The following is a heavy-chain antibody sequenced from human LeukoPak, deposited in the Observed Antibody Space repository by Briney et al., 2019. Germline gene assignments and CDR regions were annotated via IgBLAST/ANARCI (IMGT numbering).Heavy chain of an antibody. D-gene: IGHD6-19*01. CDR3: ARLSVASGWRYMDV. J-gene: IGHJ6*03. CDR1: GYSFTSHW. Sequence: PGQPLKVSCRGSGYSFTSHWNGWVREMPGQGLELMGTIYPGDSDTTYSPSLQGHFSISADKSINTAYLQWSSLRASDTAMYYCARLSVASGWRYMDVWGKGTTVTVYS. CDR2: IYPGDSDT. V-gene: IGHV5-51*01.